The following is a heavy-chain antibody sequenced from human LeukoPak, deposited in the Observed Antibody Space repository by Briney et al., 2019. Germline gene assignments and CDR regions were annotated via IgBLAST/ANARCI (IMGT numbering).Heavy chain of an antibody. V-gene: IGHV3-53*01. CDR3: AISTSLTVSYYDFWSGYPRDYYYGMDV. CDR2: IYSGGST. Sequence: GGSLRLSCAASGFTVSINYMSWVRQAPGKGLEWVSVIYSGGSTYYADSVKGRFTISRDNSKNTLYLQMNSLRAEDTAVYYCAISTSLTVSYYDFWSGYPRDYYYGMDVWGQGTTVTVSS. D-gene: IGHD3-3*01. J-gene: IGHJ6*02. CDR1: GFTVSINY.